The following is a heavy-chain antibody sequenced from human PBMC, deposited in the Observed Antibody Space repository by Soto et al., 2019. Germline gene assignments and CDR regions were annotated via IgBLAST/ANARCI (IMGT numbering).Heavy chain of an antibody. CDR1: GFTFRNYA. CDR3: AKRAFCAGDCSFAGGGME. D-gene: IGHD2-21*02. CDR2: ISGGGGST. J-gene: IGHJ4*02. Sequence: EVQLLESGGGLVQPGESLRLSCVASGFTFRNYAMTWVRQAPGKGLEWVSGISGGGGSTYSAESVKGRFTISRDNSKNTLYLQLNSLRVEDTAVYYCAKRAFCAGDCSFAGGGMEWGQGTLVTVSS. V-gene: IGHV3-23*01.